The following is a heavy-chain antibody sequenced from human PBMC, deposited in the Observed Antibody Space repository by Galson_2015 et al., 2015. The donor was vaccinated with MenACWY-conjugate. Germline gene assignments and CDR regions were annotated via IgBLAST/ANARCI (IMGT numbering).Heavy chain of an antibody. CDR1: GYTFTSYG. D-gene: IGHD3-22*01. CDR3: ARGYLLVIFLSLNYFDY. CDR2: ISAYNGNT. Sequence: SVKVSCKASGYTFTSYGISWVRQAPGQGLEWMGWISAYNGNTKYAQKLQGRVTMTTDTFKRIAYMVLRSLRSDDSAVYYCARGYLLVIFLSLNYFDYWGQGTLVTVSS. J-gene: IGHJ4*02. V-gene: IGHV1-18*01.